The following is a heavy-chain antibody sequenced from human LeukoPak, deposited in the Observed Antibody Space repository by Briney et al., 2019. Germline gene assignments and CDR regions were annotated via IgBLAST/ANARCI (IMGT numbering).Heavy chain of an antibody. CDR1: GYRFSGYG. V-gene: IGHV1-3*01. D-gene: IGHD5-18*01. Sequence: GASVNISCKASGYRFSGYGIHWVRQAPGQRLEWLGWINGGNGNTKYSPKFQGRITIIRDASATTAYMELTSLRSEDTAIYYCAREDTAMLLGASWGQGTLVTVSS. J-gene: IGHJ5*02. CDR2: INGGNGNT. CDR3: AREDTAMLLGAS.